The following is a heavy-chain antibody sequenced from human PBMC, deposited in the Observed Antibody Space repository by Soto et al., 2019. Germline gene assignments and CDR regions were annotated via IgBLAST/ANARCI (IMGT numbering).Heavy chain of an antibody. V-gene: IGHV4-31*03. Sequence: SETLSLTCTVSGGSISSGGYYWSWIRQHPGKGLEWIGYISYSGSTYCNPSLESRVTISVDTSKNQFSLKLSSVTAADTAVYYCARDALSRDSIWGQGTLVTVSS. CDR1: GGSISSGGYY. CDR2: ISYSGST. D-gene: IGHD3-22*01. J-gene: IGHJ4*02. CDR3: ARDALSRDSI.